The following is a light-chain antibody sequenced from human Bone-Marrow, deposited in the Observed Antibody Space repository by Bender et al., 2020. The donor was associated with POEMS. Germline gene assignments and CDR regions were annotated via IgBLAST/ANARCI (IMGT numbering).Light chain of an antibody. V-gene: IGLV2-14*02. CDR3: SSYTTTSTLVV. CDR1: SSDVGSYNL. J-gene: IGLJ3*02. CDR2: DVS. Sequence: QSALTQPASVSGSPGQSITISCTGTSSDVGSYNLVSWYQQHPGKAPKVMIYDVSNRPSGVSNRFSASKSDNTASLTISGLQAEDEADYYCSSYTTTSTLVVFGGGTKLTVL.